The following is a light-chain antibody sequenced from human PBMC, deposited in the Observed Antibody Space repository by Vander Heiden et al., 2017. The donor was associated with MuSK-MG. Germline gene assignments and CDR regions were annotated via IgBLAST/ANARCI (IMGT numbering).Light chain of an antibody. J-gene: IGKJ1*01. CDR3: RQQNSYPRT. Sequence: DIQMTQSPSSLSAAVGDRVTMTCRASQGIRNDLAWYQQRPGKPPKRLIYSTSSSESGVPSRFSGSGSGGEFTLTIISLQPEDFATYYCRQQNSYPRTFGQRTKVEIK. V-gene: IGKV1-17*01. CDR2: STS. CDR1: QGIRND.